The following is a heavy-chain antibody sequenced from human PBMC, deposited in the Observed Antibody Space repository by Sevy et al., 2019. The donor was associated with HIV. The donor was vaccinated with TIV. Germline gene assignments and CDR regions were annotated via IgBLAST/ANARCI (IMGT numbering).Heavy chain of an antibody. CDR2: IKVDGSEK. J-gene: IGHJ6*02. V-gene: IGHV3-7*03. D-gene: IGHD2-2*01. Sequence: GGSLRLSCAVSGFTFRSYWMSWVRQAPGKGLEWVAHIKVDGSEKYHVDSVKGRFTISRHNAKNSLFLQMNSLRVEDTAVYYCARVCSSTSCLWCLDVWGQGTAVTVSS. CDR3: ARVCSSTSCLWCLDV. CDR1: GFTFRSYW.